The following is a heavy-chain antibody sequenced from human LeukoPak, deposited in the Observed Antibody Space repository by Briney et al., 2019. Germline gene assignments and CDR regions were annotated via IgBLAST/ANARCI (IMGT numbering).Heavy chain of an antibody. V-gene: IGHV1-69*04. CDR2: IIPILGIA. J-gene: IGHJ6*02. D-gene: IGHD2-2*01. Sequence: SVKVSCKASGGTFSSYAISWVRQAPGQGLEWMGRIIPILGIANYAQKFQDRVTMTTDTSTSTVYLELRSLRSDDTAVYYCARSVHVKPYCNTISCSGEGMDVWGQGTTVTVSS. CDR3: ARSVHVKPYCNTISCSGEGMDV. CDR1: GGTFSSYA.